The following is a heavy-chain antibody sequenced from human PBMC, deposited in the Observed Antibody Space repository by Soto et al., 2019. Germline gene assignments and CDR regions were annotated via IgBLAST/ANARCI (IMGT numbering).Heavy chain of an antibody. CDR2: VNHSGST. Sequence: QVQLQQWGAGLLKPSETLSLTCAVSGGSFSGYYWSWIRQPPGKGLEWSGEVNHSGSTNYNPSLKSRVTISVDTSKNQFSLKLSSVTAADTAVYYCARLALRFHGAFDIWGQGTMVTVSS. D-gene: IGHD2-21*02. CDR1: GGSFSGYY. J-gene: IGHJ3*02. V-gene: IGHV4-34*01. CDR3: ARLALRFHGAFDI.